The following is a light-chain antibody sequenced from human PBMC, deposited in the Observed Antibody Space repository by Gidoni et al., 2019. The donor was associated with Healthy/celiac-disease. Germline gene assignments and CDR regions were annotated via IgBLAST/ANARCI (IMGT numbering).Light chain of an antibody. Sequence: ILITQSPASLAVSLGERATINCKSSQSVLYSSNNKNYLAWYQQKPGQPPKLLIYWASTRESGVPDRFSGSGSGTDFTLTISSLQAEDVAVYYCQQYYSTPRTFGQGTKVEIK. CDR3: QQYYSTPRT. J-gene: IGKJ1*01. V-gene: IGKV4-1*01. CDR2: WAS. CDR1: QSVLYSSNNKNY.